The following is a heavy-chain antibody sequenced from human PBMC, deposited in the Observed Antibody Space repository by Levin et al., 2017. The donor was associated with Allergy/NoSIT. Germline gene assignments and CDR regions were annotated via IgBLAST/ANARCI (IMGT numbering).Heavy chain of an antibody. CDR3: TRDDFRPGDYFDD. J-gene: IGHJ4*02. CDR2: IRSKAYGGTS. CDR1: GFTFGDYA. V-gene: IGHV3-49*03. D-gene: IGHD3-3*01. Sequence: GESLKISCAASGFTFGDYAMNWFRQAPGKELEWVGFIRSKAYGGTSEYAASVKGRFSISRDDSKSIAYLQMNSLKTEDTAVYYCTRDDFRPGDYFDDWVQGTLVTVSS.